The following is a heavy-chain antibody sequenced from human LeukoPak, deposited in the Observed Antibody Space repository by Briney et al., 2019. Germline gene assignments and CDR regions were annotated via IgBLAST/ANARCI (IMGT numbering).Heavy chain of an antibody. CDR3: AREAVAGAFDH. Sequence: PGGSLRLSCTGSGFNFNDYYMSWIRQAPGKGLEWVSDIGGSDNIVAYGRSANGRFAISRDIAKNSLYLEMNSLRPEDAAVYYCAREAVAGAFDHWAQGTLVTVSS. J-gene: IGHJ4*02. CDR1: GFNFNDYY. V-gene: IGHV3-11*01. D-gene: IGHD6-19*01. CDR2: IGGSDNIV.